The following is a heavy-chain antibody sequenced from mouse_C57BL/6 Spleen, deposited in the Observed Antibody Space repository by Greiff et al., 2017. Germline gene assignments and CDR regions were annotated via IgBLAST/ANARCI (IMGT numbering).Heavy chain of an antibody. CDR1: GFSLTSYG. V-gene: IGHV2-6-1*01. CDR2: IWSDGST. D-gene: IGHD1-1*01. Sequence: VKLMESGPGLVAPSQSLSITCTVSGFSLTSYGVHWVRQPPGKGLEWLVVIWSDGSTTYNSALKSRLSISKDNSKSQVFLKMNSLQTDDTAMYYCARHYYYGSRSYWYFDVWGTGTTVTVSS. J-gene: IGHJ1*03. CDR3: ARHYYYGSRSYWYFDV.